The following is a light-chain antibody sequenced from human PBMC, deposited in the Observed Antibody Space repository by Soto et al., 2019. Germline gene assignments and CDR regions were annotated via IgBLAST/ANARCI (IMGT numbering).Light chain of an antibody. CDR2: EVN. CDR3: TSYTDSRTYV. Sequence: QSALTQPASVSGSPGQSITISCTGTSSDVGGYNYVSWYQQHPGKAPKLMIYEVNNRPSGVSNRFSGSKSGNTASLAISGLQAEDEADYYCTSYTDSRTYVFGTGTKVPVL. CDR1: SSDVGGYNY. V-gene: IGLV2-14*01. J-gene: IGLJ1*01.